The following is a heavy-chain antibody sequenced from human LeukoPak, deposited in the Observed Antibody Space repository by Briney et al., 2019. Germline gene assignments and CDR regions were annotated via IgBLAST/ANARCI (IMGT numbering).Heavy chain of an antibody. CDR3: ARRFYDFWSGEGWFDP. CDR1: GYSFTSYW. V-gene: IGHV5-51*01. D-gene: IGHD3-3*01. Sequence: GEALKISCKGSGYSFTSYWIGWVRQMPGKGLEWMGIIDPGDSDTRYSPSFQGQVTISADKSISTAYLQWSSLEASDTAMYYCARRFYDFWSGEGWFDPWGQGTLVTVSS. J-gene: IGHJ5*02. CDR2: IDPGDSDT.